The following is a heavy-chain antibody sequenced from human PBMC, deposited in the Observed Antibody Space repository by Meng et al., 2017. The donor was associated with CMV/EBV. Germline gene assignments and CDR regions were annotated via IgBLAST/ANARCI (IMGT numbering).Heavy chain of an antibody. CDR3: ARDGTIVVVPAAISSLIPGWGDYYYYGMDV. D-gene: IGHD2-2*01. CDR2: IKVDGSDK. J-gene: IGHJ6*02. Sequence: GESLKISCAASGFTFSIYWMTWVRQAPGKGLEWVANIKVDGSDKYYVDSVKGRFTISRDNAKNSVYLQMNSLRAEDTAVYYCARDGTIVVVPAAISSLIPGWGDYYYYGMDVWGQGTTVTVSS. CDR1: GFTFSIYW. V-gene: IGHV3-7*01.